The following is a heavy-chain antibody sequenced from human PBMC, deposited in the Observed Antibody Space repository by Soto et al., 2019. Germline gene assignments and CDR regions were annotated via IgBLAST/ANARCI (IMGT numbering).Heavy chain of an antibody. D-gene: IGHD6-13*01. CDR1: GFTFSSYD. CDR3: ASGGIAAAAYYFDY. CDR2: IGTAGDT. V-gene: IGHV3-13*04. J-gene: IGHJ4*02. Sequence: EVQLVESGGGLVQPGGSLRLSCAASGFTFSSYDMHWVRQATGKGLEWVSAIGTAGDTYYPGSVKGRFTISRENAKNSLYLQMNSLRAGDTAVYYCASGGIAAAAYYFDYWGQGTLVTVSS.